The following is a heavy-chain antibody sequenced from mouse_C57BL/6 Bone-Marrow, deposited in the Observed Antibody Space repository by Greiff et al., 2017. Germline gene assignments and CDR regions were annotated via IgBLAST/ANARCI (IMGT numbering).Heavy chain of an antibody. CDR3: ARTYGSAWCAY. CDR1: GYTFTSYW. J-gene: IGHJ3*01. Sequence: VQLQQPGAELVMPGASVKLSCKASGYTFTSYWMHWVKQRPGQGLEWIGEIDPSDSYTNYNQKFKGKSTLTVDKSSSTAYMQLSSLTSEDSAVYYCARTYGSAWCAYWGQGTLVTVSA. CDR2: IDPSDSYT. V-gene: IGHV1-69*01. D-gene: IGHD1-2*01.